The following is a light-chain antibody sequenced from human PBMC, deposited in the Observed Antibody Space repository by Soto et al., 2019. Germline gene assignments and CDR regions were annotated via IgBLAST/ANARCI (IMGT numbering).Light chain of an antibody. CDR3: QKYNSAPLA. CDR2: AAS. J-gene: IGKJ4*01. CDR1: LPISIY. V-gene: IGKV1-27*01. Sequence: DIQLTQSPSSLSASVGARVTITCRASLPISIYLAWYQQKPGKIPNRLIYAASTLQAGVPSRFSGSGSGTAFTRTISSLQPEDVAAYYCQKYNSAPLAFGGWTKVDI.